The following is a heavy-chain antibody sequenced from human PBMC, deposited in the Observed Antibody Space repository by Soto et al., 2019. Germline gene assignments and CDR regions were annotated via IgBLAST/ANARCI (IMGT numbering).Heavy chain of an antibody. J-gene: IGHJ4*02. CDR1: GGSVSNKTYY. CDR3: ARGRRYSSSWYYFDY. Sequence: PSETLSLTCSVSGGSVSNKTYYWSWIRQPPGKRLEWIGYVYYSGSTYYNPSLKSRVTISVDTSKNQFSLKLTSVTAADTAVYYCARGRRYSSSWYYFDYWGQGTLVTVS. D-gene: IGHD6-13*01. V-gene: IGHV4-30-4*08. CDR2: VYYSGST.